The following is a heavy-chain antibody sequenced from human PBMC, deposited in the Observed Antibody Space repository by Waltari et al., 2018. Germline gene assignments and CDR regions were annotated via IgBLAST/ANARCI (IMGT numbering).Heavy chain of an antibody. J-gene: IGHJ3*02. Sequence: QVQLVESGGGVVQPGRSLRLPCAASGFTFSSYAMHWVRQAPGKGLEWVAVISYDGSNKYYADSVKGRFTISRDNSKNTLYLQMNSLRAEDTAVYYCARDPGVVVLNDAFDIWGQGTMVTVSS. CDR1: GFTFSSYA. V-gene: IGHV3-30-3*01. CDR3: ARDPGVVVLNDAFDI. CDR2: ISYDGSNK. D-gene: IGHD3-22*01.